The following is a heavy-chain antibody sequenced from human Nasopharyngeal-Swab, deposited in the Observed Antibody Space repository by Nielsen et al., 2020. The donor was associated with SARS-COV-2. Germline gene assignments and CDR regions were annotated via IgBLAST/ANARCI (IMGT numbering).Heavy chain of an antibody. J-gene: IGHJ4*02. V-gene: IGHV4-38-2*01. Sequence: GSLRLSCSVSGYSINSGYYWGCIRQPPGKGLEWIGSIYHSGSTYYSPSLKSRVTISVDTSKNQFSLRLTSVTAADTAVYYCARNIGHSPAPFEYWGQGTRVTVSS. CDR1: GYSINSGYY. CDR3: ARNIGHSPAPFEY. D-gene: IGHD2/OR15-2a*01. CDR2: IYHSGST.